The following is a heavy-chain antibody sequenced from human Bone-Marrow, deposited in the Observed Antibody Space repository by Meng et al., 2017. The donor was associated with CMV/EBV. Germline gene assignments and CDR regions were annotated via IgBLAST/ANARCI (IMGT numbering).Heavy chain of an antibody. CDR1: GGSISSGSYY. Sequence: SGGSISSGSYYWSWIRQPAGKGLEWIGRIYTSGSTTYTPSLKSRVTISIDTSKNQFSLKLSSVTAADTAVYYCAGGLWFGELFYNDYWGQGTLVTVSS. J-gene: IGHJ4*02. D-gene: IGHD3-10*01. V-gene: IGHV4-61*02. CDR3: AGGLWFGELFYNDY. CDR2: IYTSGST.